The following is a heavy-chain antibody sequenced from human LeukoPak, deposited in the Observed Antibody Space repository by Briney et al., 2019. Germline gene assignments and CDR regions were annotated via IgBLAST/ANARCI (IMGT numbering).Heavy chain of an antibody. CDR3: ARDYCSGGSCYSSHY. V-gene: IGHV1-2*02. CDR2: VNPNSGGT. CDR1: GYTFTVYY. J-gene: IGHJ4*02. D-gene: IGHD2-15*01. Sequence: ASVKVSCKASGYTFTVYYIHWVRQAPGQGLGGVGWVNPNSGGTNYAQKFQGRVTMTRDTTISTAYMELSRLRSDDTAVYCCARDYCSGGSCYSSHYWGQGTLVTVSS.